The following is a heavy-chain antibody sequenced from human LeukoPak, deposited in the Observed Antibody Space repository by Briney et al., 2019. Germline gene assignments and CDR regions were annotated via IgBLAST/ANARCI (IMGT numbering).Heavy chain of an antibody. V-gene: IGHV1-18*01. CDR3: AGNPRYCSGGSCYEAGSPNWFDP. CDR1: GYTFTSYG. J-gene: IGHJ5*02. Sequence: ASVRVSCKASGYTFTSYGISWVRQAPGQGLEWMGWISAYNGKPNYAQKLQGRVTMTTDTSTSTAYMELRSLRSDDTAVYYCAGNPRYCSGGSCYEAGSPNWFDPWGQGTLVTVSS. CDR2: ISAYNGKP. D-gene: IGHD2-15*01.